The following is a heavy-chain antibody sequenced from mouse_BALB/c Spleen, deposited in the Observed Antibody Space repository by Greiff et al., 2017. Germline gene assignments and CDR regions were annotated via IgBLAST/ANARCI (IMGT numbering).Heavy chain of an antibody. Sequence: EVKVVESGGGLVKPGGSLKLSCAASGFTFSDYYMYWVRQTPEKRLEWVATISDGGSYTYYPDSVKGRFTISRDNAKNNLYLQMSSLKSEDTAMYYCARAAYYKDWFAYWGQGTLVTVSA. V-gene: IGHV5-4*02. CDR2: ISDGGSYT. CDR1: GFTFSDYY. D-gene: IGHD2-12*01. J-gene: IGHJ3*01. CDR3: ARAAYYKDWFAY.